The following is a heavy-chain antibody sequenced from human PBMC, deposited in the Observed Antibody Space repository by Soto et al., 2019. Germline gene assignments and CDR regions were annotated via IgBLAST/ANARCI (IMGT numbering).Heavy chain of an antibody. D-gene: IGHD3-10*01. J-gene: IGHJ6*02. V-gene: IGHV3-23*01. CDR2: ISGSGGST. CDR3: AKGRGSRHYYGMDV. CDR1: GFTFSSYA. Sequence: GGSLRLSCAASGFTFSSYAMSWVRQAPGKGLEWVSAISGSGGSTYHADSVKGRFTISRDNSKNTLYLQMNSLRAEDTAVYYCAKGRGSRHYYGMDVWGQGTTVTVSS.